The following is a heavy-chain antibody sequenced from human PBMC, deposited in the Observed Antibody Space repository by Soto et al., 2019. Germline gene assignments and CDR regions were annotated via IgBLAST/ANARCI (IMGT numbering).Heavy chain of an antibody. CDR3: TRVVLVAGYFYYGMDV. J-gene: IGHJ6*02. Sequence: PGGSQRLSCTASGFTVGDYAMSWFRLAPGKGLEWVGFIRSKPYGGTTEYAASVKGRFTISRDDSKSIAYLQMDSLKTEDTAVYYCTRVVLVAGYFYYGMDVWGQGTTVTVSS. D-gene: IGHD6-19*01. CDR2: IRSKPYGGTT. V-gene: IGHV3-49*03. CDR1: GFTVGDYA.